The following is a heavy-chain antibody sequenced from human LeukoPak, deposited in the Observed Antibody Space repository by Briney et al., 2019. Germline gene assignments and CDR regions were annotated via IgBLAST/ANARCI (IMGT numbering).Heavy chain of an antibody. D-gene: IGHD6-6*01. CDR2: INHSGST. J-gene: IGHJ4*02. CDR1: GGSFNGYY. V-gene: IGHV4-34*01. Sequence: PSETLSLTCAVYGGSFNGYYWSWLRQPPGKGLEWVGEINHSGSTNYNPSLKSRVTISVETSKNQFSLKLSAVTAADTAVYYCARRRIIYSSSTGYFDYWGQGTLVTVSS. CDR3: ARRRIIYSSSTGYFDY.